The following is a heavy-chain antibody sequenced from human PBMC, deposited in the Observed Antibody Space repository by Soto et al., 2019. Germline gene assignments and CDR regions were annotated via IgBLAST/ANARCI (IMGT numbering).Heavy chain of an antibody. D-gene: IGHD3-22*01. CDR1: GYTFTSYG. Sequence: ASVKVSCKASGYTFTSYGISWVRQAPGQGLEWMGWISAYNGNTNYAQKLQGRVTMTTDTSTSAAYMELRSLRSDDTAVYYCARDPQSFYDSSGYPFDPWGQGTLVTVSS. J-gene: IGHJ5*02. CDR3: ARDPQSFYDSSGYPFDP. CDR2: ISAYNGNT. V-gene: IGHV1-18*01.